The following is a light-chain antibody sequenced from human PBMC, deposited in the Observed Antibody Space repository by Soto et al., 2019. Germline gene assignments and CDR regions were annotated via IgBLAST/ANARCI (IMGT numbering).Light chain of an antibody. Sequence: DIVMTQTPLSLPVTPGEPASISCRSSQSLLNSDDGNTYLDWYLQKPGQSPQVLIYTFSYRASGVPARFSGSGSGTDFTLTISSLEPEDFAVYYCQQRSNWPTFGQGTRLEIK. V-gene: IGKV2-40*01. CDR3: QQRSNWPT. CDR1: QSLLNSDDGNTY. CDR2: TFS. J-gene: IGKJ5*01.